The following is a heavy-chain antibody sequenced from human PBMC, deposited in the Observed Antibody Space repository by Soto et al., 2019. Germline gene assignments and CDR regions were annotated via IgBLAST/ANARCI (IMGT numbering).Heavy chain of an antibody. CDR1: GFTFSSYG. CDR3: ATWHLQEHAYDI. Sequence: PGGSLRLSCAASGFTFSSYGMYWVRQAPGKGLEWVAAISYDGSNNYYADSVKGRFTTSSDSSRTTVYLQMNSLRPDDTAVYSCATWHLQEHAYDIWGQGTMVTVSS. J-gene: IGHJ3*02. D-gene: IGHD1-1*01. CDR2: ISYDGSNN. V-gene: IGHV3-30*03.